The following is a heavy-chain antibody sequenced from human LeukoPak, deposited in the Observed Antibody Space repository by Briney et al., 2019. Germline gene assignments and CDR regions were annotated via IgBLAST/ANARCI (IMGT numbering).Heavy chain of an antibody. CDR3: VKITSVTGGDC. Sequence: GGSLRLSCSASGFTFSAYAMYWVRQAPGKGLEYVSGISSNGGSSFYADSVKGRFTISRDNSKDTLYLQMSSLRAEDTAVYYCVKITSVTGGDCWGQGTRLTVSS. V-gene: IGHV3-64D*09. CDR2: ISSNGGSS. J-gene: IGHJ4*02. CDR1: GFTFSAYA. D-gene: IGHD1-1*01.